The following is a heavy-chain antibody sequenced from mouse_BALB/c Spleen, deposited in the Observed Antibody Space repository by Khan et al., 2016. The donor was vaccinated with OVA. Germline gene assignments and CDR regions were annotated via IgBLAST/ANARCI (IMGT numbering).Heavy chain of an antibody. Sequence: QVQLQQSGAELARPGASVKLSCKASGYTFTDYYINWVKQRTGQGLEWIGEISPGSGDIYYTARFKGKATLTADNSSSTAYMQLSSLTSEAAAVYFCARRNYFGYTFAYWGQGTLVTVSA. V-gene: IGHV1-77*01. J-gene: IGHJ3*01. D-gene: IGHD1-2*01. CDR3: ARRNYFGYTFAY. CDR1: GYTFTDYY. CDR2: ISPGSGDI.